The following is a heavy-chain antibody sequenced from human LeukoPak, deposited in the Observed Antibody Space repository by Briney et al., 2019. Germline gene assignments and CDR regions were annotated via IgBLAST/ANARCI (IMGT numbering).Heavy chain of an antibody. D-gene: IGHD1-26*01. V-gene: IGHV1-2*02. CDR3: ARVWGGSYYYFDY. Sequence: GASVKVSCKASGYTFTGYYMHWVRQAPGQGLEWMGWINPNSGGTNYAQKFQGRVTMTRDTSISTAYMGLSRLRSDDTAVYYCARVWGGSYYYFDYWGQGTLVTVSS. CDR1: GYTFTGYY. CDR2: INPNSGGT. J-gene: IGHJ4*02.